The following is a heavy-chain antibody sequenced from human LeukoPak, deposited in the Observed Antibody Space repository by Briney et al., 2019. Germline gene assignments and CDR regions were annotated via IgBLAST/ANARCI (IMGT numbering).Heavy chain of an antibody. J-gene: IGHJ4*02. CDR3: ARLRNYCDY. CDR1: GGSISSYY. V-gene: IGHV4-59*08. Sequence: SETLSLTCTVSGGSISSYYWSWIRQPPGKGLEWIGYIYYSGSTKYNPSLKSRVSISVDTSKNQFSLKLSSVTAADTAVYYCARLRNYCDYWGQGTLVTVSS. D-gene: IGHD1-14*01. CDR2: IYYSGST.